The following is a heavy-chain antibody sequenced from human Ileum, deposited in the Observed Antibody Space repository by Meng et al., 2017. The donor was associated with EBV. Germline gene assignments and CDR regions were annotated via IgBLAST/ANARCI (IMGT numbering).Heavy chain of an antibody. Sequence: EVQLVESGGGLVKPGXXXXLSCAASGFTISNAWMSWVRQAPGKGLECVGRIKSRSDGGTIDYAAPVKGRFTISRDDSKNTMYLQMNSLKTEDTAVYYCTKSACGGDCYWGQGTRVTVSS. D-gene: IGHD2-21*01. CDR3: TKSACGGDCY. V-gene: IGHV3-15*01. CDR1: GFTISNAW. CDR2: IKSRSDGGTI. J-gene: IGHJ4*02.